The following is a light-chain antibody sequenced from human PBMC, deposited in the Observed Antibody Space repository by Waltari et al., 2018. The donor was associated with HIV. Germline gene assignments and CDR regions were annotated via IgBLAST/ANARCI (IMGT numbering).Light chain of an antibody. CDR1: SSNIGSNT. V-gene: IGLV1-44*01. CDR2: SNN. CDR3: GTWDSSLSAGV. Sequence: QSVLTQPPSASGTPGQRVTISCSGSSSNIGSNTVNWYQQLPGTAPKLLIYSNNLRPSGVPDRFSGSRSGTSASLAISGLQSEDEAYYYCGTWDSSLSAGVFGGGTKLTVL. J-gene: IGLJ2*01.